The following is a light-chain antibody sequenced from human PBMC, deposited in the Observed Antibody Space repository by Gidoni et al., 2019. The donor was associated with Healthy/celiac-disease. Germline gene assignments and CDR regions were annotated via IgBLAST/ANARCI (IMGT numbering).Light chain of an antibody. CDR1: QGISSY. J-gene: IGKJ2*01. V-gene: IGKV1-16*02. CDR3: KQYNTYPYT. Sequence: IQMTPSPSSQSESVGDTVTITCRASQGISSYLAWFKQKPGKAPKYLIYAASSLQRGVPSKVSCSGSGTDFTLSISSLQPEDFVTYYCKQYNTYPYTFGQGTKLEIK. CDR2: AAS.